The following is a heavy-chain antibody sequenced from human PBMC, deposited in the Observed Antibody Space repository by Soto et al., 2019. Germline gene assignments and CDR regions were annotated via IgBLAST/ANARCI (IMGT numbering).Heavy chain of an antibody. Sequence: PSETLSLTCTAPGYSISSADYYWRWIRQTPGKGLEWIEHIFYSGTTYYNPSLKSGLTISVDTSKNHFSLRLTSVTAADTAVYYCARDLWVEPELYEYAMDVWGQGTTVTVSS. CDR2: IFYSGTT. CDR3: ARDLWVEPELYEYAMDV. D-gene: IGHD1-1*01. J-gene: IGHJ6*02. CDR1: GYSISSADYY. V-gene: IGHV4-30-4*01.